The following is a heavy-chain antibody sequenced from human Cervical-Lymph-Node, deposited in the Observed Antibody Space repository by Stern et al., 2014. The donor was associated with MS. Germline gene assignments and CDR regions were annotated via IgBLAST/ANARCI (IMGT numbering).Heavy chain of an antibody. V-gene: IGHV4-59*01. CDR2: SSFSGTT. D-gene: IGHD1-26*01. J-gene: IGHJ3*02. Sequence: QLQLQESGPGLEKPSETLSLTCNVSGTSISGYYWTWIRQPPGQGLEWIGYSSFSGTTKYKPSLEGRLTISIDPSENQLSLKLSSVTAADTALYYCARIRPRGSDGRPDIWGRGTMVTVSS. CDR1: GTSISGYY. CDR3: ARIRPRGSDGRPDI.